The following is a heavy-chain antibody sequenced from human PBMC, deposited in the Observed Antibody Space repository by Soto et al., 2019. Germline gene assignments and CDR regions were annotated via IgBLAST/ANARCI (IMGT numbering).Heavy chain of an antibody. CDR1: GFTVSNYD. CDR2: IWYDGRKK. D-gene: IGHD3-22*01. J-gene: IGHJ4*02. V-gene: IGHV3-33*01. Sequence: QVQWEESGGGVVQPGTSLRLSCVASGFTVSNYDMHWVRQVPGKGLEWVTVIWYDGRKKYYVDSVKGRFTISRDNSKNTLFLQMDSLRVEDTAVYYCARGLYESSGYPDNWGQGTLVTVSS. CDR3: ARGLYESSGYPDN.